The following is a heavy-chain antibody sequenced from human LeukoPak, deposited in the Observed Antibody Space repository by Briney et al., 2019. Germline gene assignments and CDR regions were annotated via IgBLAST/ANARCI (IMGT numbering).Heavy chain of an antibody. CDR2: VYNSGST. D-gene: IGHD3-10*01. V-gene: IGHV4-61*01. CDR1: GGSVSSVTYY. Sequence: SETLSLTCTVSGGSVSSVTYYWSWIRQPPGKGLEWIGYVYNSGSTNYNPSLESRVTISVDTSKNKFSLKLTSVTAADTAVHFCASRAKLYSGSGSPGDAFEIWGQGTMVTVSS. CDR3: ASRAKLYSGSGSPGDAFEI. J-gene: IGHJ3*02.